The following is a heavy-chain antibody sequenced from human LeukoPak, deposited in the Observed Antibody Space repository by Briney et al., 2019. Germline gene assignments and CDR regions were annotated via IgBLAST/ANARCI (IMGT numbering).Heavy chain of an antibody. Sequence: PSETLSLTCTVSGGSISSSSYYWGWIRQPPGKGLEWIGSIYYSGSTYYNPSLKSRVTISVDTSKNQFSLKLSSVTAADTAVYYCASLFYGDYAWFDPWGQGTLVTVSS. CDR2: IYYSGST. V-gene: IGHV4-39*01. CDR1: GGSISSSSYY. J-gene: IGHJ5*02. CDR3: ASLFYGDYAWFDP. D-gene: IGHD4-17*01.